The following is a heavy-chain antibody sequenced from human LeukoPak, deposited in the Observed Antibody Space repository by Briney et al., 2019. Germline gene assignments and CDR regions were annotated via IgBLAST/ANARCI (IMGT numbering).Heavy chain of an antibody. CDR1: GGSISSGSYY. J-gene: IGHJ4*02. V-gene: IGHV4-61*02. Sequence: SETLSLTCTVSGGSISSGSYYWSWIRQPAGKGLEWIGRVFTSGSTTYNLSLQSRVTISLNTASNQFSLKLSSATAADTAVYYCARDNWNEVVYWGQGTLVTVSS. CDR2: VFTSGST. CDR3: ARDNWNEVVY. D-gene: IGHD1-20*01.